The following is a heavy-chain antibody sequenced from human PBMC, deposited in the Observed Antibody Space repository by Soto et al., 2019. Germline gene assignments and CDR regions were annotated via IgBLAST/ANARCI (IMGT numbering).Heavy chain of an antibody. CDR3: TRLNFGELLPFDY. J-gene: IGHJ4*02. CDR2: VYYSGST. CDR1: GGSISSYY. V-gene: IGHV4-59*08. Sequence: SETLSLTCTVSGGSISSYYWSWIRQPPGKGLEWIGNVYYSGSTNYNPSLKSRVTMSVDTSKNQFSLKLSSVTAADTAVYYCTRLNFGELLPFDYWGQGTLVTVSS. D-gene: IGHD3-10*01.